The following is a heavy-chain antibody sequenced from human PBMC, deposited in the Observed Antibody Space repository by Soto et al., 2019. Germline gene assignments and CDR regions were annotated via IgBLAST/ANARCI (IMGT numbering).Heavy chain of an antibody. J-gene: IGHJ4*02. CDR3: ARGSCIAADGRGY. CDR1: GFTFSSYS. D-gene: IGHD6-13*01. V-gene: IGHV3-21*01. Sequence: EVQLVESGGGLVKPGGSLILSCAASGFTFSSYSMNCVRQAPGKGLEWVSSISSSSSYIYYADSVKGRFTISRDNSKNSLYLQMNSLSAEDTAVYYCARGSCIAADGRGYWGQGTLVTVSS. CDR2: ISSSSSYI.